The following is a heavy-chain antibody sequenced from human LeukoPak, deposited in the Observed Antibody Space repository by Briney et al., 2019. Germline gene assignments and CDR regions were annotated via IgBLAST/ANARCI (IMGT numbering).Heavy chain of an antibody. CDR1: GLTFAERA. CDR2: VRSNTYGGTT. CDR3: ARGGGGDPFDY. V-gene: IGHV3-49*03. J-gene: IGHJ4*02. D-gene: IGHD2-21*02. Sequence: PGGSLRLSCTASGLTFAERAMSWFRQAPGKGLEWVGFVRSNTYGGTTEYAASVKGRFTISRDDSKSIAYLQMNSLKTEDTAVYYCARGGGGDPFDYWGQGTLVTVSS.